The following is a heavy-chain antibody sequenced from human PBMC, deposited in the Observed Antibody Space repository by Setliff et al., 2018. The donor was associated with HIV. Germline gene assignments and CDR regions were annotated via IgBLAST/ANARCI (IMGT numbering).Heavy chain of an antibody. D-gene: IGHD6-19*01. J-gene: IGHJ4*02. V-gene: IGHV3-49*04. CDR1: GFTFGDYA. Sequence: GGSLRLSCTASGFTFGDYAMSWVRQAPGKGLEWVGFIRSKAYGGTTEYAASVKGRFTISRDDSKSIAYLQMNSLKTEDTAVYYCTRERTVAGADYWGQGTLVTVSS. CDR2: IRSKAYGGTT. CDR3: TRERTVAGADY.